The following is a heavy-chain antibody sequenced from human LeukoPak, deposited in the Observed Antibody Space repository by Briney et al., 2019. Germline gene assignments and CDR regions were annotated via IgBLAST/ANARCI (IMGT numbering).Heavy chain of an antibody. Sequence: SETLSLTCTVSGGSISSYYWSWIRQPPGKGLEWIGEINHSGSTNYNPSLKSRVTISVDTSKNQFSLKLSSVTAADTAVYYCARGRVYYDSSGYQQFDYWGQGTLVTVSS. CDR1: GGSISSYY. CDR3: ARGRVYYDSSGYQQFDY. V-gene: IGHV4-34*01. J-gene: IGHJ4*02. D-gene: IGHD3-22*01. CDR2: INHSGST.